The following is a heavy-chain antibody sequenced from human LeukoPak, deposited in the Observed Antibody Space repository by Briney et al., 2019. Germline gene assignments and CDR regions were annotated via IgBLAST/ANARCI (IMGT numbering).Heavy chain of an antibody. CDR1: GYTFTSYY. V-gene: IGHV1-46*01. CDR3: ARVVGIQLWLVY. CDR2: INPSGGST. Sequence: ASVKVSCKASGYTFTSYYMHWVRQAPGQGLEWMGIINPSGGSTSYAQKFQGRVTMTRDMSTSTVYMELSRLRSDDTAVYYCARVVGIQLWLVYWSQGTLVTVSS. D-gene: IGHD5-18*01. J-gene: IGHJ4*02.